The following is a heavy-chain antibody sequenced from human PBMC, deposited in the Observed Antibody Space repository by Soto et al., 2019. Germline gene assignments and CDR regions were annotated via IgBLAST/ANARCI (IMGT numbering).Heavy chain of an antibody. CDR1: GFTFSSYW. CDR2: IKQDGSEK. Sequence: HPGGSLRLSCAASGFTFSSYWMSWVRQAPGKGLEWVANIKQDGSEKYYVDSVKGRFTISRDNAKNSLYLQMNSLRAEDTAVYYCAREKRYSSGWLYYYGMDVWGQGTTVTVSS. V-gene: IGHV3-7*05. D-gene: IGHD6-19*01. J-gene: IGHJ6*02. CDR3: AREKRYSSGWLYYYGMDV.